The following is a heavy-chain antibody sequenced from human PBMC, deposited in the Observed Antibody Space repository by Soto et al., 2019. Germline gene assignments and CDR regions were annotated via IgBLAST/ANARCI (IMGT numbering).Heavy chain of an antibody. CDR1: GYTFTSYG. Sequence: QVQLVQSGAEVKKPGASVKVSCKASGYTFTSYGISWVRQAPGQGLEWMGWISAYNGNTNYAEKLQGRVTMTTDTPTSTAYMERRRLRSDDTAVYYCARVQWLRSGPFYYYGMDVWGQGTTVTVSS. J-gene: IGHJ6*02. V-gene: IGHV1-18*01. D-gene: IGHD5-12*01. CDR3: ARVQWLRSGPFYYYGMDV. CDR2: ISAYNGNT.